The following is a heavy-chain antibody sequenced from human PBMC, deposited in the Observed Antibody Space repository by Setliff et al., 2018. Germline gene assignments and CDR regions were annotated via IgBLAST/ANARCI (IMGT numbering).Heavy chain of an antibody. Sequence: ASVKVSCKASGGTFSSYAISWVRQATGQGLEWMGWMNPNSGNTGYAQKFQGRVTMTRNTSISTAYMELSSLRSEDTAVYYCARGRQTDTAFDYWGQGTLVTVSS. D-gene: IGHD5-18*01. V-gene: IGHV1-8*02. CDR3: ARGRQTDTAFDY. CDR2: MNPNSGNT. J-gene: IGHJ4*02. CDR1: GGTFSSYA.